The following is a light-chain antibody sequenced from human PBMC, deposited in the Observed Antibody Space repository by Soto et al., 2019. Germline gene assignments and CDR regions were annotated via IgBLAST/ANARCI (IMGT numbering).Light chain of an antibody. CDR1: QSISSW. CDR3: QHYESFPHT. CDR2: HAS. Sequence: DIQMTQSPSTLSASVGDRVTITCRASQSISSWLAWYQQKPGKAPKLLIYHASNLESGVPSRFRGSGSGTEFTLTISSLQPDDFATYYCQHYESFPHTFGQGAKLEIK. V-gene: IGKV1-5*01. J-gene: IGKJ2*01.